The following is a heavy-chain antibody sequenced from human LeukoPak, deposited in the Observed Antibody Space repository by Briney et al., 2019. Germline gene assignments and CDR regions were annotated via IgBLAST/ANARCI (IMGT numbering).Heavy chain of an antibody. D-gene: IGHD2-21*02. CDR1: GFTFSSYA. CDR3: ARFQDCGGDCPFDY. J-gene: IGHJ4*02. CDR2: ISGRGDRT. Sequence: GGSLRLSRAASGFTFSSYAMSCVRQGPGKGLEGLKWVSSISGRGDRTYYADSVKGRFTISRDNSKNTLYVQMNSLRAEDTAIYYCARFQDCGGDCPFDYWGQGTLVSVSS. V-gene: IGHV3-23*01.